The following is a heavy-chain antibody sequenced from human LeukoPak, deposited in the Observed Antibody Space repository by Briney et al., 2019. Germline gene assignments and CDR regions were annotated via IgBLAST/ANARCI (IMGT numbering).Heavy chain of an antibody. J-gene: IGHJ6*02. Sequence: QPGGSLRLSCVASGFIFSRYGMHWVRQAPGKGLEYVSAISNSGGSTYYANSVKGRFTISRDNSKNTLYLQMSSLRGEDMAVYYCARGLITGAAGTYYYYGMDVWGQGTTVTVSS. V-gene: IGHV3-64*01. CDR2: ISNSGGST. CDR1: GFIFSRYG. D-gene: IGHD6-13*01. CDR3: ARGLITGAAGTYYYYGMDV.